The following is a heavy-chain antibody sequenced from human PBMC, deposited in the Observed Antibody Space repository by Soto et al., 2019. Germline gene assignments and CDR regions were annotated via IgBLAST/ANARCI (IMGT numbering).Heavy chain of an antibody. V-gene: IGHV3-30-3*01. CDR3: ARDFIVATTNYYYYYGMDV. CDR1: GFTFSSYA. D-gene: IGHD5-12*01. J-gene: IGHJ6*02. Sequence: QVQLVESGGGVVQPGRSLRLSCAASGFTFSSYAMHWVRQAPGKGLEWVAVISYDGSNKYYADSVKGRFTISRDNSKNTLYLQMNSLRAEDTAVYYCARDFIVATTNYYYYYGMDVWGQGTTVTVSS. CDR2: ISYDGSNK.